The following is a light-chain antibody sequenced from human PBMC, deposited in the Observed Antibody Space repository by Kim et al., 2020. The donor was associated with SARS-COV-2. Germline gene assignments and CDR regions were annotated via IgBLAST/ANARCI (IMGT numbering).Light chain of an antibody. V-gene: IGLV3-9*01. J-gene: IGLJ3*02. CDR2: SDR. CDR3: HVWDSNTAV. CDR1: SMGATS. Sequence: GARGQTARITCGGSSMGATSVHWYQQKPGQAPVLVIYSDRTRPCGLPERFSGSNSGNTATLTISRAQAGDEADYYCHVWDSNTAVFGGGTQLTVL.